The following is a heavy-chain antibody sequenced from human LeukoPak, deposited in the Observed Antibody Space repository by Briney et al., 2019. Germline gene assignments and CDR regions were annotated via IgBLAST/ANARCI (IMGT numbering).Heavy chain of an antibody. CDR3: AKGFGELLYYYYYMDV. Sequence: PGGSLRLSCVVSGFTFSQWWMSWVRQAPGKGLEWVSAISGSGGSTYYADSVKGRFTISRDNSKNTLYLQMNSLRAEDTAVYYCAKGFGELLYYYYYMDVWGKGTTVTISS. V-gene: IGHV3-23*01. J-gene: IGHJ6*03. D-gene: IGHD3-10*01. CDR2: ISGSGGST. CDR1: GFTFSQWW.